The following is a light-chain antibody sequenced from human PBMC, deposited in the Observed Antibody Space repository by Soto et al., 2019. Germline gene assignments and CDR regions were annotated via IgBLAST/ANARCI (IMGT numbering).Light chain of an antibody. Sequence: EIVLTQSPATLSLSPGERATLSCRASQSLSSLLAWYQQKPGQAPRLLIYDASNRATGIPARFSGSGSGTDFTLTISSLEPEDFAVYYCQQRSNWPRTFGQGTKV. CDR2: DAS. J-gene: IGKJ1*01. V-gene: IGKV3-11*01. CDR1: QSLSSL. CDR3: QQRSNWPRT.